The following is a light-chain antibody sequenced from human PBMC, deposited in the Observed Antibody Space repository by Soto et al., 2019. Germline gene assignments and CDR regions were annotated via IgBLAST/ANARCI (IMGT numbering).Light chain of an antibody. CDR2: KAS. J-gene: IGKJ3*01. Sequence: DTPMTQSPSTLSASVGDRVTITCRASQSIRVWLAWYQQKAGQAPHLLIYKASRLDSGVPSRFSGSGTETEFTLTISGLQPGDSATYYCQQYYRYPPAFGPGTQLD. V-gene: IGKV1-5*03. CDR3: QQYYRYPPA. CDR1: QSIRVW.